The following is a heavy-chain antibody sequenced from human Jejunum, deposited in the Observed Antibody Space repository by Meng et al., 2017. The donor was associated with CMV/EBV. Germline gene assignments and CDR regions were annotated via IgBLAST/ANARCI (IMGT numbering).Heavy chain of an antibody. Sequence: SGYRFTSYGIDWVRQAPGQGLEWMGWISAYDGNTKSAQKFQGRVTVTTDTSTNTAYMELRSLRSDDTAVYYCARGQYYLYYDFMDVWGQGTTVTVSS. CDR1: GYRFTSYG. CDR2: ISAYDGNT. J-gene: IGHJ6*02. CDR3: ARGQYYLYYDFMDV. D-gene: IGHD3-16*01. V-gene: IGHV1-18*01.